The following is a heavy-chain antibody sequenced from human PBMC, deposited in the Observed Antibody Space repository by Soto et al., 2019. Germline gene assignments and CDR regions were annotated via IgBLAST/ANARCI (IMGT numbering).Heavy chain of an antibody. CDR1: GFTFSSYW. J-gene: IGHJ4*02. V-gene: IGHV3-7*03. D-gene: IGHD6-19*01. CDR2: IKQDGSEK. Sequence: PVGSLRLSGAASGFTFSSYWMSWVRQAPGKGLEWVANIKQDGSEKYYVDSVKGRFTISRDNAKNSLYLQMNSLRAEDTAVYYCAREGIAVLIDYWGQGTLVTVSS. CDR3: AREGIAVLIDY.